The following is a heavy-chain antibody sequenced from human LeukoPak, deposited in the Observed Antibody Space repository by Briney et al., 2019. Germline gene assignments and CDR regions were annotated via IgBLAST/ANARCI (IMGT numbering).Heavy chain of an antibody. V-gene: IGHV4-31*03. CDR2: IYYSGST. CDR3: ARGGSTSSIGGLTDY. Sequence: SETLSLTCTASGGSISSGGYYWSWIRQHPGKGLEWIGYIYYSGSTYYNPSLKSRVTISVDTSKNQFSLKLSSVTAADTAVYYCARGGSTSSIGGLTDYWGQGTLVTVSS. J-gene: IGHJ4*02. D-gene: IGHD2-2*01. CDR1: GGSISSGGYY.